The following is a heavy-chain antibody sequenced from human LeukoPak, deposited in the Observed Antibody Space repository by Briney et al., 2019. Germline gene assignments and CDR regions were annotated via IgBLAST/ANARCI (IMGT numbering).Heavy chain of an antibody. J-gene: IGHJ4*02. D-gene: IGHD6-13*01. V-gene: IGHV3-9*03. CDR3: VKVTAAVFVVH. CDR2: IGWNGGGI. CDR1: GFTFDDYA. Sequence: GGSLRLSCAASGFTFDDYARRWVRQAPGKGLEWVSGIGWNGGGIVYADSVKGRFTISRDNAKKSLYLQMNSLGAEDMAVYYCVKVTAAVFVVHWGKGKLVTVFS.